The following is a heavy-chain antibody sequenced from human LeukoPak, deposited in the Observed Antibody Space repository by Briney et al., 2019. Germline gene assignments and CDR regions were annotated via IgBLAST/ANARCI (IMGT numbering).Heavy chain of an antibody. CDR2: VYYSGTT. V-gene: IGHV4-39*07. D-gene: IGHD1-7*01. CDR1: GGSISSSSSY. CDR3: ATAGSHNWNFHSY. Sequence: SETLSLTCTVSGGSISSSSSYWGWIRQPPGKGLEWIGSVYYSGTTYYNPSLKSRVTISVDTSKNQFSLKLSSVTAADTAVYYCATAGSHNWNFHSYWGQGTLVAVSS. J-gene: IGHJ4*02.